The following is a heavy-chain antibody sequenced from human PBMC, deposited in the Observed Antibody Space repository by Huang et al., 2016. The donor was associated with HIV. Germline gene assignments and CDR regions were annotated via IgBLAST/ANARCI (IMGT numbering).Heavy chain of an antibody. V-gene: IGHV1-8*03. CDR3: ARARGYYYDGSGFYSRYYFDY. D-gene: IGHD3-22*01. CDR2: MNPNSGNT. Sequence: QVQLVQSGAEVRKPGASVKVSCKASGFPFTNYDFNWVRQATGQGLEWMGWMNPNSGNTGYAEKCQGRVTITRNTSINTAYMELSSLGSEDTAVYYCARARGYYYDGSGFYSRYYFDYWGQGTLVTVSS. CDR1: GFPFTNYD. J-gene: IGHJ4*02.